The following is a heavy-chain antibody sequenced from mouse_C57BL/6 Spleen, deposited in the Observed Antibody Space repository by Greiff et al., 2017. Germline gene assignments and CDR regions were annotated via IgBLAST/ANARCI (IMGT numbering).Heavy chain of an antibody. J-gene: IGHJ3*01. Sequence: EVHLVESGGGLVKPGGSLKLSCAASGFTFSSYAMSWVRQTPEKRLEWVATISDGGSYTYYPDNVKGRFTISRDNAKNNLYLQMSHLKSEDTAMYYCAREDYDAWFAYWGQGTLVTVSA. D-gene: IGHD2-4*01. V-gene: IGHV5-4*01. CDR3: AREDYDAWFAY. CDR1: GFTFSSYA. CDR2: ISDGGSYT.